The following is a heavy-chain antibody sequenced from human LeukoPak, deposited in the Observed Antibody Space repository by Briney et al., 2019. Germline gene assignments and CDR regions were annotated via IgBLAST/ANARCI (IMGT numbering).Heavy chain of an antibody. V-gene: IGHV4-59*11. J-gene: IGHJ6*03. Sequence: PSETLSLTCNVSGGSINRHYWTWIRQTPQRGLEWIGYIYYSGGTNYNPSLQSRVTISADTSANQLSLRLTSVTAADTALYYCVRDNESAYKRGYGHFFYYMDKWGKGTTVIVSS. CDR1: GGSINRHY. CDR2: IYYSGGT. CDR3: VRDNESAYKRGYGHFFYYMDK. D-gene: IGHD5-18*01.